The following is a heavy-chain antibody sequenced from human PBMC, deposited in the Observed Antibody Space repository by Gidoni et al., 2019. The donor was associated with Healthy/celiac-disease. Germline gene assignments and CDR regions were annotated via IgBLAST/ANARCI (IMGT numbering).Heavy chain of an antibody. CDR3: AREGEQWLEFSYFDY. V-gene: IGHV3-30*04. Sequence: QVQLVESGGGVVQPGRSLRLSCAASGCTFSSYAMHWVRQAPGKGLEWVAVISYDGSNKYYADSVKGRFTISRDNSKNTLYLQMNSLRAEDTAVYYCAREGEQWLEFSYFDYWGQGTLVTVSS. J-gene: IGHJ4*02. CDR1: GCTFSSYA. D-gene: IGHD6-19*01. CDR2: ISYDGSNK.